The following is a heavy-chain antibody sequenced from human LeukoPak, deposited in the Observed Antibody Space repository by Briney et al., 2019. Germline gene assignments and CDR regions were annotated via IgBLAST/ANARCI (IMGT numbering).Heavy chain of an antibody. D-gene: IGHD5-24*01. CDR1: GGSISSYY. Sequence: SETLSLTCTVSGGSISSYYWSWIRQPPGKGLEWIGYIYYSGSTNYNPSLKSRVTISVDTSKNQFSLKLSSVTAADTAVYYCAREGDGTFDPCVQGPLVTVSS. CDR2: IYYSGST. J-gene: IGHJ5*02. V-gene: IGHV4-59*01. CDR3: AREGDGTFDP.